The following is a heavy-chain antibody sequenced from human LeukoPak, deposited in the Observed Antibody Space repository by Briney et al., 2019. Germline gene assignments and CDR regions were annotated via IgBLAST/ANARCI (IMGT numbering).Heavy chain of an antibody. CDR1: GYTFTYHY. J-gene: IGHJ5*02. Sequence: ASVKVSCKASGYTFTYHYIHLVRQAPGQGLEWMGMINTSGGSTTYAQKFQGRVSMTRDTSTSTVYLEVSSLRSEDTAVYYCARSQGGNTLWFDPWGQGTLVTVSS. CDR2: INTSGGST. V-gene: IGHV1-46*01. D-gene: IGHD4-23*01. CDR3: ARSQGGNTLWFDP.